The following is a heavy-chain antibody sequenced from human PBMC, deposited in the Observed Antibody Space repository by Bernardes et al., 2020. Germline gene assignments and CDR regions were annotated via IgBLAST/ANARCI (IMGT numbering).Heavy chain of an antibody. CDR2: IIPIFGTA. Sequence: SVKVSCKASGGTFSSYAISWVRQAPGQGLEWMGGIIPIFGTANYAQKFQGRVTITADKSTSTAYMELSSLRSEDTAVYYCARGTIFGVVISYYYYGMDVWGKGTTVTVSS. CDR1: GGTFSSYA. CDR3: ARGTIFGVVISYYYYGMDV. V-gene: IGHV1-69*06. D-gene: IGHD3-3*01. J-gene: IGHJ6*04.